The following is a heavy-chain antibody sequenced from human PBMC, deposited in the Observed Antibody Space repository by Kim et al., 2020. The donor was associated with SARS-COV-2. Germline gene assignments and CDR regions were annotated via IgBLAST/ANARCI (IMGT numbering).Heavy chain of an antibody. V-gene: IGHV3-30-3*01. CDR1: GFTFSSYA. D-gene: IGHD6-13*01. CDR2: ISYDGSNK. Sequence: GGSLRLSCAASGFTFSSYAMHWVRQAPGKGLEWVAVISYDGSNKYYADSVKGRFTISRDNSKNTLYLQMNSLRAEDTAVYYCAREGGRAGTLYFDYWGQGTRVTVSS. CDR3: AREGGRAGTLYFDY. J-gene: IGHJ4*02.